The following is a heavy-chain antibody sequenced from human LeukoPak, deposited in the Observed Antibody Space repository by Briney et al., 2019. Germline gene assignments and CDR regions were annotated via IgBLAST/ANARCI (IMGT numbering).Heavy chain of an antibody. J-gene: IGHJ4*02. CDR1: GFTFSSYS. CDR2: ITASGTAM. V-gene: IGHV3-48*02. CDR3: ARDRIFDY. Sequence: GGSLRLSCAASGFTFSSYSMNWVRQAPGKGLEWVSHITASGTAMFYADSVKGRFTISRDNAKNSLYLQMNSLRDEDTAVYYCARDRIFDYWGQGTLVTVSS.